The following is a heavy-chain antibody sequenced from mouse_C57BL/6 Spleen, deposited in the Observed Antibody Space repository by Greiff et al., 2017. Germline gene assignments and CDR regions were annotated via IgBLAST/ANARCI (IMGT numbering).Heavy chain of an antibody. V-gene: IGHV1-15*01. CDR3: TRFYPSYYYAMDY. CDR1: GYTFTDYE. Sequence: QVQLQQSGAELVRPGASVTLSCKASGYTFTDYEMHWVKQTPVHGLEWIGAIDPETGGTAYNQKFKGKAILTADKSSSTAYMELRSLTSEDSAVYYCTRFYPSYYYAMDYWGQGTSVNVSS. J-gene: IGHJ4*01. D-gene: IGHD2-3*01. CDR2: IDPETGGT.